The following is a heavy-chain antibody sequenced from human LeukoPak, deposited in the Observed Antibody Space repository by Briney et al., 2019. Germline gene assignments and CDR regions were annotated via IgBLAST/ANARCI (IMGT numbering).Heavy chain of an antibody. D-gene: IGHD3-22*01. V-gene: IGHV3-9*01. CDR2: ISWNSGSI. Sequence: GGSLRLSCAASVFTFDDYAMHWVLQAPGKGLEWVSGISWNSGSIGYADSVKGRFTISRDNAKNSLYLQMNSLRAEDTALYYCAKAVAYYYDSSGYYFVDWGQGTLVTVSS. CDR1: VFTFDDYA. CDR3: AKAVAYYYDSSGYYFVD. J-gene: IGHJ4*02.